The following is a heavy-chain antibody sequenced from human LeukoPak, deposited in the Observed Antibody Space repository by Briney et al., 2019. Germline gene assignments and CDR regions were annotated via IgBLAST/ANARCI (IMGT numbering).Heavy chain of an antibody. J-gene: IGHJ4*02. CDR2: IYSGGGT. V-gene: IGHV3-66*01. CDR3: ARGAGYCSGASCFGY. Sequence: GGSLRLSCAASGFTVSSNYMSWARQAPGKGLEWVSVIYSGGGTYYADSVKGRFTISRDNSKNTLYLQMNSLRAEDAAVYYCARGAGYCSGASCFGYWGQGTLVTVSS. CDR1: GFTVSSNY. D-gene: IGHD2-15*01.